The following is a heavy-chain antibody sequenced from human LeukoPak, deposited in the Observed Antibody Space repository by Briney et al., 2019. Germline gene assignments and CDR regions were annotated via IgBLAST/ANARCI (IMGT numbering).Heavy chain of an antibody. D-gene: IGHD2-21*01. Sequence: ASVKVSCKASGYTFTSYGISWVRQAPGQGLEWMGWIYPTSGGTNYAQKFQGRVTMTRDTSISTAYMELSRLRSDDTAVFYCARLLNGGRVFDMWGQGTMVTVSS. V-gene: IGHV1-2*02. CDR2: IYPTSGGT. J-gene: IGHJ3*02. CDR3: ARLLNGGRVFDM. CDR1: GYTFTSYG.